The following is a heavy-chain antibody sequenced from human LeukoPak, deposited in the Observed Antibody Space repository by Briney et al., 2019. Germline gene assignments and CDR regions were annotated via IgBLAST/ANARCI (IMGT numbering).Heavy chain of an antibody. V-gene: IGHV3-21*01. CDR2: ISSSSSYI. J-gene: IGHJ5*02. CDR3: ARDHGPYYYDSSGFGPSNWFDP. D-gene: IGHD3-22*01. Sequence: PGGSLRLSCAASGFTFSSYTMKWVRQAPGKGLEWVSSISSSSSYIYYADSVKGRFTISRDNAKNSLYLQMNSLRAEDTAVYYCARDHGPYYYDSSGFGPSNWFDPWGQGTLVTVSS. CDR1: GFTFSSYT.